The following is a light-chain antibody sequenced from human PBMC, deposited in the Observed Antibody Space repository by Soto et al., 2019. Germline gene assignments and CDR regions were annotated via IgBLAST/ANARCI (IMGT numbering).Light chain of an antibody. CDR1: QDITNH. Sequence: DIQMTQSPSSLSASVGDRVTITCQASQDITNHLNWYQQKPGKAPKLLIYDASNLLTGVPSSFSGCGSGTDFTLTISGLQPEAIATFYCQKDDILLTFGGGTKVYIK. CDR3: QKDDILLT. J-gene: IGKJ4*01. V-gene: IGKV1-33*01. CDR2: DAS.